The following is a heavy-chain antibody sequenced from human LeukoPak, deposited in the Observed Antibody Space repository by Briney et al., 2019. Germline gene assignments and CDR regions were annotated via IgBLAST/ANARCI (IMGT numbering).Heavy chain of an antibody. CDR2: ISAYNGNT. D-gene: IGHD3-22*01. J-gene: IGHJ4*02. CDR3: AREYDSGTYTDY. V-gene: IGHV1-18*01. CDR1: GYTFTSYG. Sequence: ASVKASCKASGYTFTSYGISWVRQAPGQGLEWMGWISAYNGNTNYAQKLQGRVTITADESTSTAYMELSSLRSEDTAVYYCAREYDSGTYTDYWGQGTLVTVSS.